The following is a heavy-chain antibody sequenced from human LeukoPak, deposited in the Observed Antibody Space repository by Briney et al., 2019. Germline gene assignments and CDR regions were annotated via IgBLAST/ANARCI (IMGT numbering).Heavy chain of an antibody. Sequence: ASVKVSCKASGYTFTSYAMHWVRQAPGQRLEWMGWINAGNGNTKYSQNFQGRVTFTRDTSASTAYMELSRLRSDDTAVYYCATLGGAFDIWGQGTMVTVSS. V-gene: IGHV1-3*01. D-gene: IGHD3-16*01. CDR3: ATLGGAFDI. CDR1: GYTFTSYA. J-gene: IGHJ3*02. CDR2: INAGNGNT.